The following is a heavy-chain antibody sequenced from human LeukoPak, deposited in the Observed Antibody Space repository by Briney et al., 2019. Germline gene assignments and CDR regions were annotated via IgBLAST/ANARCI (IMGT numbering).Heavy chain of an antibody. J-gene: IGHJ4*02. V-gene: IGHV1-69*13. D-gene: IGHD6-13*01. CDR1: GGTFSSYA. CDR2: IIPIFGTA. Sequence: GASVKVSCKASGGTFSSYAISWVRQAPGQGLEWMGGIIPIFGTANYAQKFQGRVTITADESTSTAYMELSSLRSEDTAVYYCARGGMGDPLGAAVDYWGQGTLVTVSS. CDR3: ARGGMGDPLGAAVDY.